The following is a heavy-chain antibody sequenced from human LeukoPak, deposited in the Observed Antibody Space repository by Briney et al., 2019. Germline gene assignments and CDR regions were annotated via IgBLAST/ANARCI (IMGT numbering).Heavy chain of an antibody. J-gene: IGHJ4*01. D-gene: IGHD1-14*01. CDR1: GGSFSGYY. Sequence: SETLSLTCAVYGGSFSGYYWSWIRQPPGKGLEWIGEINHSGSTNYNPSLKSRVTISVDTSKNQFSLKLSSVTAADTAVYYCAYNRNFALDNWGQGTLVTVSS. V-gene: IGHV4-34*01. CDR2: INHSGST. CDR3: AYNRNFALDN.